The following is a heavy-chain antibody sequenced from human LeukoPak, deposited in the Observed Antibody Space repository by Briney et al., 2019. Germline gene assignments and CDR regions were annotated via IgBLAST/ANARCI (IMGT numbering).Heavy chain of an antibody. D-gene: IGHD5-24*01. CDR3: ARGHTILTH. CDR2: ISSSSSDT. CDR1: GFTFNTYA. V-gene: IGHV3-21*05. J-gene: IGHJ4*02. Sequence: GGSLRLSCAASGFTFNTYAMHWVRQTPGKGLEWVSYISSSSSDTNYADSVKGRFTISRDNAKSSLYLQMSSLRAEDTAVYYCARGHTILTHWGQGTLVTVSS.